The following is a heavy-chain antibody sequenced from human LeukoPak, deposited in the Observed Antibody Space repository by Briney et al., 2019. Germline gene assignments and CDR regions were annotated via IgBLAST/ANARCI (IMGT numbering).Heavy chain of an antibody. Sequence: GGSLRLSCAASGFTFSSYAMSWVRQAPGKGLEWVSAISGSGGSTYYADSVKGRFTISRDNSKNTLYLQMNSLRAEDTAVYYCAKAPRIVVVPAAIDYWGQGTLVTVSS. CDR2: ISGSGGST. J-gene: IGHJ4*02. CDR3: AKAPRIVVVPAAIDY. D-gene: IGHD2-2*01. CDR1: GFTFSSYA. V-gene: IGHV3-23*01.